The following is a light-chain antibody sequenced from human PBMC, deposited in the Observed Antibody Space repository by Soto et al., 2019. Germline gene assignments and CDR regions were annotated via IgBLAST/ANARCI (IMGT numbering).Light chain of an antibody. CDR1: QSVSST. Sequence: EIVMTQSPATLSVSPGERATLSCRASQSVSSTLAWYQQIPGQAPRLLNYGTSTRATGIPARFSGSGSGTEFTLTISSLQSEDFAFYYCQQYYQWPLTFGGGTKVEVK. CDR2: GTS. J-gene: IGKJ4*01. CDR3: QQYYQWPLT. V-gene: IGKV3-15*01.